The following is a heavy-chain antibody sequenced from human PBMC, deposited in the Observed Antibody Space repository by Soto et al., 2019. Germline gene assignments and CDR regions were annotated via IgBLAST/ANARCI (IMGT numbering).Heavy chain of an antibody. J-gene: IGHJ3*02. CDR2: IKQDGSEK. V-gene: IGHV3-7*01. D-gene: IGHD2-2*01. Sequence: PGGSLRLSCAASGFTFSNYWMSWVRQAPGKGLEWVASIKQDGSEKYFVDSVKGRFTISRDNAKNSVYLQMNTLRAKDTAVYYCVRERYCVSATCNVGYAFEIWGQGTMVTVSS. CDR3: VRERYCVSATCNVGYAFEI. CDR1: GFTFSNYW.